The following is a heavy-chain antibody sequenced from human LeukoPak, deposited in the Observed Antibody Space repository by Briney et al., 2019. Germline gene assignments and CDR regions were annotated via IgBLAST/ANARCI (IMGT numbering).Heavy chain of an antibody. Sequence: PSENLSLTCTVSGGSFSGNYWTWIRQPAGKGLEWVGRIYTSGSTNYNPSLKSRVTMSVDTSKNQFSLKLSSVTAADTAVYYCARAGSGYDYYFYYYMDVWGKGTTVTVSS. CDR2: IYTSGST. CDR3: ARAGSGYDYYFYYYMDV. J-gene: IGHJ6*03. CDR1: GGSFSGNY. V-gene: IGHV4-4*07. D-gene: IGHD5-12*01.